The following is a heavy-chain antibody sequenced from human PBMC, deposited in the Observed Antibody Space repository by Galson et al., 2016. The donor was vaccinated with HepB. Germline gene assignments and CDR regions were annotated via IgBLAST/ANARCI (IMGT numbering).Heavy chain of an antibody. D-gene: IGHD6-19*01. Sequence: SLRLSCAASGFTFSTYDMHWVRQAPGKGLEWVAVISYDGSKIYYADSVKGRFSISRDSSKNTLYLQMNSLRAEDTAVYYCAKDSHSSGWNYWGQGTLVTVSS. CDR2: ISYDGSKI. CDR1: GFTFSTYD. V-gene: IGHV3-30*18. J-gene: IGHJ4*02. CDR3: AKDSHSSGWNY.